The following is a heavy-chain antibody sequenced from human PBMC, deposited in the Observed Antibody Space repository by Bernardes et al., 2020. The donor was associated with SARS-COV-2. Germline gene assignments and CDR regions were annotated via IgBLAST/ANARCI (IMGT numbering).Heavy chain of an antibody. Sequence: LSLTCTVSGGSINDYYWSWIRQSPEKGLEWIGYVYYNGNINHNPSLNYNPSLMSRVTISVDTSKSRFSLNLSSVTAADTAVYYCAREQWLAHYFDYWGQGILVTVSS. V-gene: IGHV4-59*01. J-gene: IGHJ4*02. CDR1: GGSINDYY. CDR2: VYYNGNI. CDR3: AREQWLAHYFDY. D-gene: IGHD6-19*01.